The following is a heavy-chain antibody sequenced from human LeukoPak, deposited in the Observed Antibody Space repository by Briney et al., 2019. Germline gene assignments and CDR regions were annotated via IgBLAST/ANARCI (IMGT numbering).Heavy chain of an antibody. V-gene: IGHV3-23*01. Sequence: GGSLRLSCEASGFTFSNYAMSWVRQAPGKGLEWVSAISGSGDSTFDADSVKGRFTISRDNSKNTLYLQMNSLRTEDTAVYYCAKAAVYSSGWTPFDDWGQGTLVTVSS. CDR2: ISGSGDST. D-gene: IGHD6-25*01. CDR3: AKAAVYSSGWTPFDD. CDR1: GFTFSNYA. J-gene: IGHJ4*02.